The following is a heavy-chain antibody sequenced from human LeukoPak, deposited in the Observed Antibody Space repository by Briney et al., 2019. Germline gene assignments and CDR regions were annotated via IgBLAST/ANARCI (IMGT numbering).Heavy chain of an antibody. CDR3: ARGGAAMAYY. CDR1: GFTFSSYW. V-gene: IGHV3-74*01. J-gene: IGHJ4*02. Sequence: GGSLTLSCSASGFTFSSYWMHWVRQAAGKGLVWVSRINSDGSSTSYADSVKGRFTISRDNAKNTLYLQMNSLRAEDTAVYYCARGGAAMAYYWGQGTLVTVSS. CDR2: INSDGSST. D-gene: IGHD5-18*01.